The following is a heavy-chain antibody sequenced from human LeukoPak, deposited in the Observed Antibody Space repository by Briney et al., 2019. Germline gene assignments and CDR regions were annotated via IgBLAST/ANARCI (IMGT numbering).Heavy chain of an antibody. Sequence: SETLSLTCTVSGGSISSYYRSWIRQPAGKGLEWIGRIYTSGSTSYNPSLKSRVTMSVDTSKNQFSLKLSSVTAADTAVYYCARDRAYYYDSSGYSPFDYWGQGTLVTVSS. J-gene: IGHJ4*02. CDR1: GGSISSYY. D-gene: IGHD3-22*01. CDR2: IYTSGST. CDR3: ARDRAYYYDSSGYSPFDY. V-gene: IGHV4-4*07.